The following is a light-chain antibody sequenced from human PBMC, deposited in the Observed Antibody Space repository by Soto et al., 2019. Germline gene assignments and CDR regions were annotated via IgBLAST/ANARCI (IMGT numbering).Light chain of an antibody. CDR2: DAS. Sequence: EIVLTQSPATLSLSPGERATLSCRASQSVSSYVAWYQQKPGQAPRLLIYDASNRATGIPARFSGSGSGTDCTLTISSLEPEDFAVYYCQQRSNLPPLTFGGGTKVEIK. J-gene: IGKJ4*01. CDR3: QQRSNLPPLT. V-gene: IGKV3-11*01. CDR1: QSVSSY.